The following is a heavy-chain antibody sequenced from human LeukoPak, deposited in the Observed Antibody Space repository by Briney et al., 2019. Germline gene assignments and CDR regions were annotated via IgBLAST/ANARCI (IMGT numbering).Heavy chain of an antibody. CDR1: GFTFSSYG. D-gene: IGHD2-2*02. CDR2: ISATGGST. CDR3: AKSRCTSVDCYTFDS. V-gene: IGHV3-23*01. Sequence: GGSLRLSCAASGFTFSSYGITWVRQAPGKGLEWVSTISATGGSTYYADSVKGRFTISRDNAKNSLFLQMNSLRAEDTAVYYCAKSRCTSVDCYTFDSWGRGTLVTVSS. J-gene: IGHJ4*02.